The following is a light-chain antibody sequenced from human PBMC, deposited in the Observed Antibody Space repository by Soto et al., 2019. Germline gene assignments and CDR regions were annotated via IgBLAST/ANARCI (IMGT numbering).Light chain of an antibody. V-gene: IGKV3-20*01. Sequence: EIVLTQSPGTLSLSPGERATLSCRASQSVSSDFLAWYQQKPGQAPRLLIYGASSRATGIPDRFSGSGPGTDFTLTISRLEPEDCAVYYCQQYGSSPSFGQGTKVDIK. CDR3: QQYGSSPS. CDR2: GAS. J-gene: IGKJ1*01. CDR1: QSVSSDF.